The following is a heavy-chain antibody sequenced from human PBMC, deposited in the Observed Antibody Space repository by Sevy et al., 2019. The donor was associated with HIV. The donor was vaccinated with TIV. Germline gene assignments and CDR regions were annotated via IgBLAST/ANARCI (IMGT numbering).Heavy chain of an antibody. J-gene: IGHJ6*02. CDR3: PKHRDDSSGFGMDV. V-gene: IGHV3-7*01. Sequence: GGSLRLSCAASGFTFSRYWMTWVRQAPGKGLEWVANIKQDGSEKYFVDSVKGRFIISRDNAKKSLFLQMNSLRVEDTAVYYCPKHRDDSSGFGMDVWGQGTTVFVSS. D-gene: IGHD5-12*01. CDR2: IKQDGSEK. CDR1: GFTFSRYW.